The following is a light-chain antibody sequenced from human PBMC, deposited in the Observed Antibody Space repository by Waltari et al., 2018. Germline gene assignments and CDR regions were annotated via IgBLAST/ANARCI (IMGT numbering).Light chain of an antibody. V-gene: IGLV2-14*01. Sequence: HSALTQPASVSGSPGQSVTISCSGTSSDVGGYDYVSWYQQHPGNAPKLMVYEVSNRPSGVSNRFSGSKSGNTASLTISGLQAEDEAEYYCTSYTTSSSFVIFGGGTSLTFL. CDR2: EVS. CDR1: SSDVGGYDY. J-gene: IGLJ2*01. CDR3: TSYTTSSSFVI.